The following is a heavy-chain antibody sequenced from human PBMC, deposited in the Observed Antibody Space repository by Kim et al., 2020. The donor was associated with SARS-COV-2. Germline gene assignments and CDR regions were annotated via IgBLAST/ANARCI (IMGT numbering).Heavy chain of an antibody. D-gene: IGHD2-21*02. CDR1: GYTFTSNH. V-gene: IGHV1-46*01. J-gene: IGHJ4*02. CDR3: ARDREGDWTFDY. CDR2: ITPSGGST. Sequence: ASVKASCKASGYTFTSNHMHWVRQAPGQGLEWMGMITPSGGSTNYAQKFQGSVTMTRDTSTSTVYMELSSLRSEDTAVYYCARDREGDWTFDYWGQGTLVTVSS.